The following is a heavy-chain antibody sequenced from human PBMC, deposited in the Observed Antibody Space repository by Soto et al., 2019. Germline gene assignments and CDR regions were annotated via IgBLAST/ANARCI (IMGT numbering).Heavy chain of an antibody. J-gene: IGHJ6*03. D-gene: IGHD3-3*01. CDR2: IYYSGST. V-gene: IGHV4-59*08. CDR3: ARRHDFWSGYLYYYYMDV. Sequence: PSETLSLTCTVSGGSISSYYWSWIRQPPGKGLEWIGYIYYSGSTNYNPSLKSRVTISVDTSKNQFSLKLSSVTAADTAVYYCARRHDFWSGYLYYYYMDVWGKGTTVTVSS. CDR1: GGSISSYY.